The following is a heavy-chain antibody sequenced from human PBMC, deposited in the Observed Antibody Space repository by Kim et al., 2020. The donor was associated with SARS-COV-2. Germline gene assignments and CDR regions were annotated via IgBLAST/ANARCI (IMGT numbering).Heavy chain of an antibody. D-gene: IGHD6-19*01. CDR3: TRVNPIPGGWYGAFD. Sequence: GGSLRLSCAASGFTFSGSTMHWVRQASGKGLEWVGRVRSKANSYATAYAASVKNRFTIARDDSKNTAYLQMNSLKTEDTAVYYCTRVNPIPGGWYGAFD. J-gene: IGHJ3*02. CDR2: VRSKANSYAT. V-gene: IGHV3-73*01. CDR1: GFTFSGST.